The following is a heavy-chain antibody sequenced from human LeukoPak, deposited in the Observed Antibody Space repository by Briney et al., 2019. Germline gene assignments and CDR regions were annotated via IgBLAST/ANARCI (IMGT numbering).Heavy chain of an antibody. CDR3: ARVGLAAAGTTFDY. CDR2: ISSSSSYI. D-gene: IGHD6-13*01. V-gene: IGHV3-21*01. J-gene: IGHJ4*02. Sequence: GGSLRLSCAASGFTFSSYEMNWVRQAPGKGLEWVSSISSSSSYIYYADSVKGRFTISRDNAKNSLYLQMNSLRAEDTAVYYCARVGLAAAGTTFDYWGQGTLVTVSS. CDR1: GFTFSSYE.